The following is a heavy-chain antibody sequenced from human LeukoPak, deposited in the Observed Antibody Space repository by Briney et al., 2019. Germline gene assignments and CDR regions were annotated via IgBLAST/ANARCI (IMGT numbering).Heavy chain of an antibody. CDR1: GFTFSSYS. J-gene: IGHJ1*01. CDR2: ISNTSNYI. D-gene: IGHD3-3*01. Sequence: GGSLRLSCAASGFTFSSYSMNWVRQAPGKGLKWVSSISNTSNYIYYADSVKGRFTISRDDSTNTLYLHMSNVKTEDTAVYYCAKHIYGVVSIQQWGQGTLVTVSS. V-gene: IGHV3-21*03. CDR3: AKHIYGVVSIQQ.